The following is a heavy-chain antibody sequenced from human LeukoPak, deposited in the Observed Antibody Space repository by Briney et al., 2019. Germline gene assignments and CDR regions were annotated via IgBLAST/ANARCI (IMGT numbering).Heavy chain of an antibody. D-gene: IGHD6-13*01. Sequence: SETLSLTCTVSGGSISSGSYYWSWIRQPAGKGLEWIGRIYTSGSTNYNPSLKSRVTISVDTSKNQFSLKLSSVTAADTAVYYCARTVAIAAAGFDYWGQGTLVTVSS. CDR1: GGSISSGSYY. V-gene: IGHV4-61*02. CDR2: IYTSGST. J-gene: IGHJ4*02. CDR3: ARTVAIAAAGFDY.